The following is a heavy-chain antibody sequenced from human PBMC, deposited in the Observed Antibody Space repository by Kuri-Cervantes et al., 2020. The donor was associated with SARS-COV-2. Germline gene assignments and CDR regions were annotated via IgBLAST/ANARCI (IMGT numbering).Heavy chain of an antibody. J-gene: IGHJ4*02. CDR3: AKDYYSSSSNYFDY. Sequence: GESLKISCAASGFTFSSYWMSWVRQAPGKGLEWVANIKQDGSEKYYVDSVKGRFTISRDNSKNTLYLQMNSMRAEDTAVYYCAKDYYSSSSNYFDYWAREPWSPSPQ. V-gene: IGHV3-7*03. CDR1: GFTFSSYW. D-gene: IGHD6-6*01. CDR2: IKQDGSEK.